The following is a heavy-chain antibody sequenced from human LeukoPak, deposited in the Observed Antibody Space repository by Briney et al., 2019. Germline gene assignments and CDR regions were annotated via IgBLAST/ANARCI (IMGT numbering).Heavy chain of an antibody. CDR2: INHSGST. D-gene: IGHD2-15*01. Sequence: SETLSLTCAVYGGSFSGYYWSWIRQPPGKGLEWIGEINHSGSTNYNPSLKSRVTISVDTSKYQFSLKLSSVTAADTAVYYCARGGFCSGGSCYSARNWFDPWGQGTLVTVSS. V-gene: IGHV4-34*01. CDR3: ARGGFCSGGSCYSARNWFDP. J-gene: IGHJ5*02. CDR1: GGSFSGYY.